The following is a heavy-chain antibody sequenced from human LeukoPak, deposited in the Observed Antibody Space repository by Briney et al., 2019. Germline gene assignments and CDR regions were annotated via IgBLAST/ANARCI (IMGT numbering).Heavy chain of an antibody. CDR1: GYTFTSYA. CDR3: ARDRGVVVPAAIKVTNWFDP. Sequence: ASVKVSCKASGYTFTSYAMNWVRQAPGQGLEWMGWINTNTGNPTYAQGFTGRFVFSLDTSVSTAYLQISSLKAEDTAVYYCARDRGVVVPAAIKVTNWFDPWGQGTLVTVSS. J-gene: IGHJ5*02. D-gene: IGHD2-2*01. CDR2: INTNTGNP. V-gene: IGHV7-4-1*02.